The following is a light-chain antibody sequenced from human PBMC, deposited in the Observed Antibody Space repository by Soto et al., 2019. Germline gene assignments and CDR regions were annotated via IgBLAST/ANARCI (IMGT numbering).Light chain of an antibody. J-gene: IGKJ2*01. CDR2: GAS. CDR3: QQYGSSLYT. Sequence: EIVLTRSPGTLSLSPGDRATLSCRASQRVSSNYLAWYQQRPGQAPRLLIYGASSRATGIPDRFSGSGSGTDFTLTINRLEPEDFAVYYCQQYGSSLYTFGQGTKVDIK. CDR1: QRVSSNY. V-gene: IGKV3-20*01.